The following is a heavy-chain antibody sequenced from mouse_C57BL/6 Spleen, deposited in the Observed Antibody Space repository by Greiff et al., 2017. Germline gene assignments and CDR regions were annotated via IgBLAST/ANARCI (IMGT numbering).Heavy chain of an antibody. Sequence: EVQLVESGPELVKPGASVKISCKASGYSFTGYYMNWVKQSPETSLEWIGEINPSTGGTTYNQKFKAKATLTVDKSSSTAYMQLKSLTSEDSAVYYCARDLAYWGQGTLVTVSA. CDR3: ARDLAY. J-gene: IGHJ3*01. CDR1: GYSFTGYY. V-gene: IGHV1-42*01. CDR2: INPSTGGT.